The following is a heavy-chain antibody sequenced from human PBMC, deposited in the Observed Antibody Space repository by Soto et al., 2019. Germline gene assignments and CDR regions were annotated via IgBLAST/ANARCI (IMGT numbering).Heavy chain of an antibody. CDR3: AKGDDYSRTYYMDV. J-gene: IGHJ6*03. CDR2: ISWNSGSI. CDR1: GFTFDDYA. D-gene: IGHD4-4*01. V-gene: IGHV3-9*01. Sequence: EVQLVESGGGLVQPGRSLRLSCAASGFTFDDYAMHWVRQAPGKGLEWVSGISWNSGSIGYADSVKGRFTTSRDNAKNSLYLQMNSLRAEDTALYYCAKGDDYSRTYYMDVWGKGTTVTVSS.